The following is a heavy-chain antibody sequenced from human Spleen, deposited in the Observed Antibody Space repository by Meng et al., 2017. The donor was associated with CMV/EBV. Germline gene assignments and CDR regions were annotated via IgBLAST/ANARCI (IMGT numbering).Heavy chain of an antibody. D-gene: IGHD6-6*01. Sequence: GESLKISCAASGFTFSSYWMSWVRQAPGKGLEWVANIKQDGSEKYYVDSVKGRFTISRDNSKNTLYLQMNSLRAEDTAVYYCAKDSFLAARVYYYYYGMDVWGQGTTVTVSS. CDR3: AKDSFLAARVYYYYYGMDV. J-gene: IGHJ6*02. V-gene: IGHV3-7*01. CDR1: GFTFSSYW. CDR2: IKQDGSEK.